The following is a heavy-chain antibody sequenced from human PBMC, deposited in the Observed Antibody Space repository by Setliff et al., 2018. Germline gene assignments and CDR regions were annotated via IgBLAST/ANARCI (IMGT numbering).Heavy chain of an antibody. CDR1: GGSISSSSYY. D-gene: IGHD3-10*01. Sequence: SETLSLTCTVSGGSISSSSYYWGWIRQPSGKGLEWIGSIYYSGTTYYNPSLKSRVTISVDTSKNQFSLKLSSVTAADTAVYYCARRGYYYGWGDSNAFDIWGQGTMVTVSS. V-gene: IGHV4-39*01. J-gene: IGHJ3*02. CDR3: ARRGYYYGWGDSNAFDI. CDR2: IYYSGTT.